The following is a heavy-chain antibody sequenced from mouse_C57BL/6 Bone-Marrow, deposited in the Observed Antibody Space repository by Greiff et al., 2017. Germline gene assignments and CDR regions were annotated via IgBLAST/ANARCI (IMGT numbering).Heavy chain of an antibody. CDR2: IDPETGGT. Sequence: ESGAELVRPGASVTLSCKASGYTFTDYEMHWVKQTPVHGLEWIGAIDPETGGTAYNQKFKGKAILTADKSSSTAYMELRSLTSEDSAVYYCTEGYWAWFAYWGQGTLVTVSA. J-gene: IGHJ3*01. CDR3: TEGYWAWFAY. CDR1: GYTFTDYE. D-gene: IGHD2-3*01. V-gene: IGHV1-15*01.